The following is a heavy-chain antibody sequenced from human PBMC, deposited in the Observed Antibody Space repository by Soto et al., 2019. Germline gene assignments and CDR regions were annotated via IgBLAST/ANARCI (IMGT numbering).Heavy chain of an antibody. CDR1: GYSFTTYY. J-gene: IGHJ3*02. CDR2: IDPSDSYT. D-gene: IGHD4-17*01. Sequence: EVQLVQSGAEVKKPGESLRISCKGSGYSFTTYYITWVRQVPGKGLEWMGRIDPSDSYTRYSPSLQGHVAISVDKSIITAYLQWSSLEASDTAIYYCARILRSDALDIWGQGTMVSVSS. V-gene: IGHV5-10-1*01. CDR3: ARILRSDALDI.